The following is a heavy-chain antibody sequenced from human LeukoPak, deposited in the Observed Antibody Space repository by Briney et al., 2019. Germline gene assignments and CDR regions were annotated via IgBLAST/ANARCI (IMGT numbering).Heavy chain of an antibody. CDR1: GFTFSSYG. J-gene: IGHJ6*03. D-gene: IGHD6-13*01. CDR3: ARDSGGRYSSSWYEGYYYYYMDV. V-gene: IGHV3-30*02. CDR2: IRYDGSNK. Sequence: GGSLRLSCAASGFTFSSYGMHWVRQAPGKGLEWVAFIRYDGSNKYYADSVKGRFTISRDNSKNTLYLQMNSLRAEDTAVYYCARDSGGRYSSSWYEGYYYYYMDVWGKGTTVTISS.